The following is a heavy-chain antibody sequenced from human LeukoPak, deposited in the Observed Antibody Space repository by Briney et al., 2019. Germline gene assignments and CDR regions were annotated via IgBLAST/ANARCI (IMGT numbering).Heavy chain of an antibody. V-gene: IGHV1-18*01. CDR1: GYTFTSYG. J-gene: IGHJ4*02. CDR2: ISAYNGNT. D-gene: IGHD1-26*01. Sequence: GASVKVSCKASGYTFTSYGISWVRQAPGQGLAWMGWISAYNGNTNYAQKLQGRVTMTTDTSTSTAHMELRSLRSDDTASYYSARGKSPPVWAPSDYWGQGTLVTVSS. CDR3: ARGKSPPVWAPSDY.